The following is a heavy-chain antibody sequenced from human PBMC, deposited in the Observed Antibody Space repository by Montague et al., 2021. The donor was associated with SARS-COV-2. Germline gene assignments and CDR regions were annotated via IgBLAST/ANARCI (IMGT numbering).Heavy chain of an antibody. CDR3: ARDVLGINSSSGFFSTDYYYGMDV. CDR1: RFTFSSYW. J-gene: IGHJ6*02. D-gene: IGHD6-19*01. V-gene: IGHV3-7*01. Sequence: SLRLSCAASRFTFSSYWMSWVRQAPGKGLEWVANIKQDGSEKYYVDSVKGRFIISRDNAKNSLYLQMNSLRAEDTAVYYCARDVLGINSSSGFFSTDYYYGMDVWGQGTTVTVSS. CDR2: IKQDGSEK.